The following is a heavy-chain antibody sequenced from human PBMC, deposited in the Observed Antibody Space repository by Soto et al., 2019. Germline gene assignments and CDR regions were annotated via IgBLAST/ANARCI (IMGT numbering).Heavy chain of an antibody. CDR2: IYYSGST. Sequence: ASETLSLTCTVSGGSISSGGYYWSWIRQPPGKGLEWIGYIYYSGSTNYNPSLKSRVTISVDTSKNQFSLKLSSVTAADTAVYYCARARGGSCYGGCYYGMDVWGQGTTVTVSS. CDR3: ARARGGSCYGGCYYGMDV. D-gene: IGHD2-15*01. J-gene: IGHJ6*02. V-gene: IGHV4-61*08. CDR1: GGSISSGGYY.